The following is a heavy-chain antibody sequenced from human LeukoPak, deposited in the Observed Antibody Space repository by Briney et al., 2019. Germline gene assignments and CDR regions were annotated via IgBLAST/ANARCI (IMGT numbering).Heavy chain of an antibody. Sequence: PSETLSLTCTVSGGSVSSYYWSWLRQPPGKGLEWIGYIYNSENTKYNYSLESRVTMSVDTSKNRFFLKLSSVTAADTAVYYCARFYSGPSGWFVLWYFDLWGRGTLVTVSS. J-gene: IGHJ2*01. CDR1: GGSVSSYY. V-gene: IGHV4-4*09. CDR3: ARFYSGPSGWFVLWYFDL. CDR2: IYNSENT. D-gene: IGHD6-19*01.